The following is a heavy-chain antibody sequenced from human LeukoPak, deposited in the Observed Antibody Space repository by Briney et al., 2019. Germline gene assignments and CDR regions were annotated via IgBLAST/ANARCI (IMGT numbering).Heavy chain of an antibody. D-gene: IGHD6-19*01. CDR3: ARVGVGTVAGNYFDD. Sequence: GGSLRLSCTASGFTVSSSYMTWVRQAPGKGLEWVSLIYSGGGTFYADSVKGRFTISRHNFENTLYLQMNNLRAEDTAVYYCARVGVGTVAGNYFDDWGQGTLVTVSS. V-gene: IGHV3-53*04. J-gene: IGHJ4*02. CDR2: IYSGGGT. CDR1: GFTVSSSY.